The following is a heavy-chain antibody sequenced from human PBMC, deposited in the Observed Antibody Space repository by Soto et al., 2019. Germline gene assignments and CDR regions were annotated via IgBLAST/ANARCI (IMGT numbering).Heavy chain of an antibody. Sequence: QVQLQESGPGLVKTSESLSLTCAVSGGSISSYDWSCIRQPQGKGLEWIGYNSGSTNYNPSLKSRFTISVDTSKNPCSLQLTSVTAEDTAVYYWARSRDNSGWCNPLFDYWGQGTLVTVSS. D-gene: IGHD6-19*01. J-gene: IGHJ4*02. V-gene: IGHV4-59*01. CDR3: ARSRDNSGWCNPLFDY. CDR1: GGSISSYD. CDR2: NSGST.